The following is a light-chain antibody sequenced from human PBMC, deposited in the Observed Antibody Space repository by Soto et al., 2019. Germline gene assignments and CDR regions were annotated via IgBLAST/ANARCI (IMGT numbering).Light chain of an antibody. CDR2: GAS. CDR1: QSVSSNY. CDR3: QQYGSSPGT. Sequence: EIVLTQSPGTLSLSPGERATLSCRASQSVSSNYLAWYQQRPGQAPRLLIYGASNRATGIPDRFSGSGSGTDFILTINRLEPEDFAVFYCQQYGSSPGTFGQGTRLEIK. J-gene: IGKJ5*01. V-gene: IGKV3-20*01.